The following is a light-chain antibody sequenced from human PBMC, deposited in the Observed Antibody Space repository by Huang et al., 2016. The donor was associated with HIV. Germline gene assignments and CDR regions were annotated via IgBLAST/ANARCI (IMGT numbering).Light chain of an antibody. CDR3: QQLNNYPIT. CDR1: QGINNY. J-gene: IGKJ5*01. V-gene: IGKV1-9*01. Sequence: IQLTQSPSSLSASVGDRFTITCRASQGINNYLAWFQQKPGKAPKLLLVGASSLQSGVPSSFSGSGSGTDFTLTINSLQPEDFATYYCQQLNNYPITFGQGTRLDIK. CDR2: GAS.